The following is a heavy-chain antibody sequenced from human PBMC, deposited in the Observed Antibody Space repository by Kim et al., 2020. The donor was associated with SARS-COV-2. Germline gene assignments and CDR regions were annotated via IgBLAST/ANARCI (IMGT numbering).Heavy chain of an antibody. CDR1: GGSITSGDYS. CDR3: TRGPYSDYFDS. Sequence: SETLSLTCAVSGGSITSGDYSWSWIRQPPEKGLEWIASIYQSGSTYYSPSLKSRATISVDRSKNQFSLNLTSVTAADTAVYYCTRGPYSDYFDSWRQGT. V-gene: IGHV4-30-2*01. CDR2: IYQSGST. D-gene: IGHD4-4*01. J-gene: IGHJ4*02.